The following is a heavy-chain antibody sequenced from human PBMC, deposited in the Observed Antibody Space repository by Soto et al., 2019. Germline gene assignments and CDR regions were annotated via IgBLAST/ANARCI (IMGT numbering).Heavy chain of an antibody. CDR2: INAGNGNT. Sequence: ASVKVSCKASGYTFTSYAMHWVRQAPGQRLEWMGWINAGNGNTKYSQKFQGRVTITRDTSASTAYMELSSLRSEDTAVYYCARDPQTGYSSGWYNWFDPWGQGTLVTVS. CDR1: GYTFTSYA. CDR3: ARDPQTGYSSGWYNWFDP. J-gene: IGHJ5*02. D-gene: IGHD6-19*01. V-gene: IGHV1-3*01.